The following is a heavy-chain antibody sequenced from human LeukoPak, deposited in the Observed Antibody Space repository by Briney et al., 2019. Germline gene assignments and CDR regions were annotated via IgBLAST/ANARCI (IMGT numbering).Heavy chain of an antibody. D-gene: IGHD6-6*01. CDR1: GGSISSYY. CDR3: AREGGSIAARHYYYYMDV. V-gene: IGHV4-59*01. CDR2: IYYSGST. Sequence: SETLSLTCTVSGGSISSYYWSWIRQPPGKGLEWIGYIYYSGSTNYNPSLKSRVTISVDTSKNQFSLKLSSVTAADTAVYYCAREGGSIAARHYYYYMDVWGKGTTVTVSS. J-gene: IGHJ6*03.